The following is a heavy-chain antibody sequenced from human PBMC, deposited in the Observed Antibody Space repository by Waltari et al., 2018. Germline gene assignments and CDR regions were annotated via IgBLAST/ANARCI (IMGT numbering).Heavy chain of an antibody. CDR3: ARDTDGPYGHYFDY. D-gene: IGHD3-10*01. J-gene: IGHJ4*02. V-gene: IGHV4-59*01. Sequence: QVQLQESGPGLVKPSETLSLTCTVSGGSISSYYWSWIRQPPGKGLEWIGYIYYSGSTNYNPSLKSRVTISVDTSKNQFSLKLSSVTAADTAVYYCARDTDGPYGHYFDYWGQGTLVTVSS. CDR2: IYYSGST. CDR1: GGSISSYY.